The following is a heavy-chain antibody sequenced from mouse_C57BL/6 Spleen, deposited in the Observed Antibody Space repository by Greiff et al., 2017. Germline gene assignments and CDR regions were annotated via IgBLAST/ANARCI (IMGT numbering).Heavy chain of an antibody. J-gene: IGHJ3*01. D-gene: IGHD1-1*01. Sequence: EVQLVESGGGLVKPGGSLKLSCAASGFTFSSYAMSWVRQTPEKRLEWVATISDGGSYTYYPDNVKGRFTISRDNAKNNLYLQMSHLKSEDTAMYYCARTPVPFAYWGQGTLVTVSA. V-gene: IGHV5-4*01. CDR1: GFTFSSYA. CDR2: ISDGGSYT. CDR3: ARTPVPFAY.